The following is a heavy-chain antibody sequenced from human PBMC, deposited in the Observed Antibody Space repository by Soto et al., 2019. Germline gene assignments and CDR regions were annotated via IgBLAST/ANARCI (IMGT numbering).Heavy chain of an antibody. CDR1: GYTFTGYY. CDR3: ARDPCSSTSCYDIYGMDV. V-gene: IGHV1-2*02. J-gene: IGHJ6*02. CDR2: INPNSGGT. D-gene: IGHD2-2*01. Sequence: ASVKVSCKASGYTFTGYYMHWVRQAPGQGLEWMGWINPNSGGTNYAQKFQGRVTMTRDTSISTAYMELSRLRYDDTAVYYCARDPCSSTSCYDIYGMDVWGQGTTVIVSS.